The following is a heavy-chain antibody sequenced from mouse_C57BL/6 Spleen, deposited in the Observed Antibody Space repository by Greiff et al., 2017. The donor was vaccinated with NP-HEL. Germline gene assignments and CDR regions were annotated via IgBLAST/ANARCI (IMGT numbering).Heavy chain of an antibody. CDR3: ASTGITTVVDEDFDY. J-gene: IGHJ2*01. V-gene: IGHV1-50*01. CDR2: IDPSDSYT. D-gene: IGHD1-1*01. CDR1: GYTFTSYW. Sequence: VQLQQSGAELVKPGASVKLSCKASGYTFTSYWMQWVKQRPGQGLEWIGEIDPSDSYTNYNQKFKGKATLTVDTSSSTAYMQLSSLTSEDSAVYYCASTGITTVVDEDFDYWGQGTTLTVSS.